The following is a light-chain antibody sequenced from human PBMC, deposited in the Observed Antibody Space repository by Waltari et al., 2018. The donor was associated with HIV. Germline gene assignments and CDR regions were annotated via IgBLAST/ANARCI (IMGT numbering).Light chain of an antibody. Sequence: QSVLTQAPSVSGAPGQRVTISCTGSSSNIGAGYDVNWYQQHPGTAPNLLIFGSRNRPSGVPDRFSASTSGTSASLAITGLQADDEADYFCQSYDNSLTGSLFGGGTKLTVL. CDR3: QSYDNSLTGSL. V-gene: IGLV1-40*01. CDR2: GSR. J-gene: IGLJ2*01. CDR1: SSNIGAGYD.